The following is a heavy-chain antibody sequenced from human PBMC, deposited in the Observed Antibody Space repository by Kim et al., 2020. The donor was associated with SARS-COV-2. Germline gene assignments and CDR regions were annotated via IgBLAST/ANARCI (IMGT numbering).Heavy chain of an antibody. CDR3: ARDCFSTTCYFWFDP. Sequence: ASVKVSCKASGYTFTSNGVSWVRQAPGQGLEWVGWISTHNGDTKYAPKFQGRVTMTTDTSTSTAYLELRGLRSDDTAVYYCARDCFSTTCYFWFDPWGRGTQVTVSS. CDR2: ISTHNGDT. V-gene: IGHV1-18*01. J-gene: IGHJ5*02. D-gene: IGHD2-2*01. CDR1: GYTFTSNG.